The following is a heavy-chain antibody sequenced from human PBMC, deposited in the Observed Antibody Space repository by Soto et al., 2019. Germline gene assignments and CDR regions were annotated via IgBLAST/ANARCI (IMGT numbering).Heavy chain of an antibody. CDR2: IYRGDSDT. J-gene: IGHJ4*02. Sequence: PGESLNISCKGSGYSFTSYWIGWVRQMPGKGLEWMGIIYRGDSDTRYSPSFQGQVTISADKSISTAYLQWSSLKASDTAMYYCARPASPYSSRPSLGVDYWGQGTLVTVS. CDR1: GYSFTSYW. CDR3: ARPASPYSSRPSLGVDY. V-gene: IGHV5-51*01. D-gene: IGHD6-13*01.